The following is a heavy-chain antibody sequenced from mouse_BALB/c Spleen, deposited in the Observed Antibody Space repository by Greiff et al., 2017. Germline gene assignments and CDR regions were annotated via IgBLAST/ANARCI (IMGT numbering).Heavy chain of an antibody. V-gene: IGHV5-17*02. CDR1: GFTFSSFG. D-gene: IGHD2-1*01. Sequence: EVQGVESGGGLVQPGGSRKLSCAASGFTFSSFGMHWVRQAPEKGLEWVAYISSGSSTIYYADTVKGRFTISRDNPKNTLFLQMTSLRSEDTAMYYCAYGNYYFDYWGQGTTLTVSS. CDR3: AYGNYYFDY. CDR2: ISSGSSTI. J-gene: IGHJ2*01.